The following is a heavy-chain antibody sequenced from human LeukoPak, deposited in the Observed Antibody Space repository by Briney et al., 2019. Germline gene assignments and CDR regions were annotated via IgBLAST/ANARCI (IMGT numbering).Heavy chain of an antibody. CDR2: INHSGST. CDR3: ARKRYYGDYVLMGAFDI. D-gene: IGHD4-17*01. J-gene: IGHJ3*02. V-gene: IGHV4-34*01. CDR1: GGSFSGYY. Sequence: TTSETLSLTCAVYGGSFSGYYWSWIRQPPGKGLEWIGEINHSGSTNYNPSLKSRVTISVDTSKNQFSLKLSSVTAADTAVYYCARKRYYGDYVLMGAFDIWGQGTMVTVSS.